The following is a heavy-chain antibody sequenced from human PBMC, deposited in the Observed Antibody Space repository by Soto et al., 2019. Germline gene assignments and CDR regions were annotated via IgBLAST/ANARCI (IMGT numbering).Heavy chain of an antibody. V-gene: IGHV3-7*03. D-gene: IGHD6-19*01. Sequence: TGGSLRLSCVASGFTFITSFMVWVRQAPGKGLEWVANINQDGGGTYYVDSVEGRFTISRDNAKDSLYLQMNSLRGEDTAVYYCARYFRGSGRYFFDYWGQGTLVTV. CDR1: GFTFITSF. CDR2: INQDGGGT. CDR3: ARYFRGSGRYFFDY. J-gene: IGHJ4*02.